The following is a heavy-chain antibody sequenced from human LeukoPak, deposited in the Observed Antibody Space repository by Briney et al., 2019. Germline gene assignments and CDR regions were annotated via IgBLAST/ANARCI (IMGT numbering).Heavy chain of an antibody. J-gene: IGHJ5*02. CDR3: AREADIVVVPAAHRYNWFDP. V-gene: IGHV1-2*02. D-gene: IGHD2-2*01. CDR2: INPNSGGT. Sequence: ASVKVFCKASGYTFTGYYMHWVRQAPGQGLEWMGWINPNSGGTNYAQKFQGRVTMTRDTSISTAYMELSRLRSDDTAVYYCAREADIVVVPAAHRYNWFDPWGQGTLVTVSS. CDR1: GYTFTGYY.